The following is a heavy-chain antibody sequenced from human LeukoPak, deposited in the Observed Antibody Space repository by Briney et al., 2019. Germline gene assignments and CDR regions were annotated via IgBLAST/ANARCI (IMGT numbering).Heavy chain of an antibody. J-gene: IGHJ3*02. D-gene: IGHD4-23*01. CDR3: ARDKGKDYGGNDAFDI. V-gene: IGHV4-31*03. Sequence: SQTLSLTRTVSGGSISSGGYYWSWIRQHPGKGLEWIGYIYYRGSTYYNPSLKSRVTISVDTSKNQFSLNLSSVTAADTAVYYCARDKGKDYGGNDAFDIWGQGTMVTVSS. CDR2: IYYRGST. CDR1: GGSISSGGYY.